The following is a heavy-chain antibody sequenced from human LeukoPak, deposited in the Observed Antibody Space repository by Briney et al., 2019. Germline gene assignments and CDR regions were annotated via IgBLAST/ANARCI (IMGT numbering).Heavy chain of an antibody. CDR3: ARVHYDILTGNRIHWFDP. J-gene: IGHJ5*02. V-gene: IGHV1-2*02. CDR2: INPNSGGT. D-gene: IGHD3-9*01. CDR1: GYTFTGYY. Sequence: GASVKVSCKASGYTFTGYYMHWVRQAPGQGLEWMGWINPNSGGTNYAQKFQGRVTMTRDTSISTAYMELSRLRSDDTAVYYCARVHYDILTGNRIHWFDPWGQGTLVTVSS.